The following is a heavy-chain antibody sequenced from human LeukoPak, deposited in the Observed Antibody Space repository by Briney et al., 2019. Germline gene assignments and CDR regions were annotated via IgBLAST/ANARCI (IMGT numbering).Heavy chain of an antibody. D-gene: IGHD3-10*01. J-gene: IGHJ4*02. V-gene: IGHV3-30*03. CDR2: ISYDGSNK. Sequence: PGGSLRLSCAASGFTFSSYGMHWVRQAPGKGLEWVAVISYDGSNKYYADSVKGRLTISRDNSKNTLYLQMNSLRAEDTAVYYCARGGFGELLTLGFDYWGQGTLVTVSS. CDR3: ARGGFGELLTLGFDY. CDR1: GFTFSSYG.